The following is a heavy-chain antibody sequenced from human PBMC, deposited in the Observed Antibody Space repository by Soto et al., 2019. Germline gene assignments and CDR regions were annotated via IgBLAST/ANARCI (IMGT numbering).Heavy chain of an antibody. V-gene: IGHV4-31*03. CDR1: GGSISSGGYY. CDR2: ISSRGST. CDR3: GRGTTVKGENAFEI. Sequence: QVQLQESGPGLVKPSQTLSLTCTVSGGSISSGGYYWSWIRQHPGKGLEWIGYISSRGSTYYNPYLKSRGNIPVDTSNNQCSLKLSSVTAADTAVYYCGRGTTVKGENAFEIWGQGTMVTVSS. D-gene: IGHD4-17*01. J-gene: IGHJ3*02.